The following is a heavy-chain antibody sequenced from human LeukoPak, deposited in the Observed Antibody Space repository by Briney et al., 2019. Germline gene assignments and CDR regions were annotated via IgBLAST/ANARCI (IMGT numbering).Heavy chain of an antibody. D-gene: IGHD2-15*01. CDR3: ARVGIGSCSGGSCDYFDY. Sequence: GGSQRLSCAASGFTISDYYMNWIRQAPGKGLEWVSYMTSSSGYVNYADSVKGRFTISRDNTKNSLYLQMNSLRAEDTAVYYCARVGIGSCSGGSCDYFDYWGQGTLVTVSS. V-gene: IGHV3-11*06. J-gene: IGHJ4*02. CDR2: MTSSSGYV. CDR1: GFTISDYY.